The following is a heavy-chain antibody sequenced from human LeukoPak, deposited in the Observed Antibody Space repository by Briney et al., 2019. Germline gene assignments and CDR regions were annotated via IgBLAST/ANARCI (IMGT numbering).Heavy chain of an antibody. CDR3: ARALAARRYYYYYMDV. CDR1: GYTFTSYD. D-gene: IGHD6-6*01. J-gene: IGHJ6*03. V-gene: IGHV1-8*01. CDR2: MNPNSGNT. Sequence: ASVKVSCTASGYTFTSYDINWVRQATGQGLEWMGWMNPNSGNTGYAQKFQGRVTMTRNTSISTAYMELSSLRSEDTAVYYCARALAARRYYYYYMDVWGKGTTVTVSS.